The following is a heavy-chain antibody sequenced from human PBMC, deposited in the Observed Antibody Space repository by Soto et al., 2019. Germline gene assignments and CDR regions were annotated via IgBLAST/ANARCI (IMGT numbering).Heavy chain of an antibody. D-gene: IGHD3-10*01. CDR2: ISAYNGNT. Sequence: ASVKVSCKASGYTFTSYGISWVRQAPGQGLEWMGWISAYNGNTNYAQKLQGRVTMTTDTSTSTAYMELRSLRSDDTAVYYCARDRSGILWFGESSFTTFDYWGQGTLVTVSS. J-gene: IGHJ4*02. CDR3: ARDRSGILWFGESSFTTFDY. CDR1: GYTFTSYG. V-gene: IGHV1-18*01.